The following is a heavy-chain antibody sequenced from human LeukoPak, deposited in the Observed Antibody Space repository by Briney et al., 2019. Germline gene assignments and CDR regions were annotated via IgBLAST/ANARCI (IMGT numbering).Heavy chain of an antibody. CDR3: TRVVRRRFDY. CDR1: GFTFGDYA. CDR2: IRSKAYGGTT. Sequence: GGSLRLSCTASGFTFGDYAMSWVRQAPGKGLEWVGFIRSKAYGGTTEYAASVKGRFTISGDDSKSIAYLQMNSLKTEDTAVYYCTRVVRRRFDYWGQGTLVTVSS. J-gene: IGHJ4*02. D-gene: IGHD3-22*01. V-gene: IGHV3-49*04.